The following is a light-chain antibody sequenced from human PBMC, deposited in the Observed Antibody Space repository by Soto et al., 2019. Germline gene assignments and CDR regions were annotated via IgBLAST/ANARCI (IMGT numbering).Light chain of an antibody. CDR2: AAS. Sequence: DIQMTQSPXSLXAFVGXXVXXXXXXXXGXXNYLAWYQQKPGKVPKLLIYAASTLQSGVPSRFSGSGSGTDFTLTISGLQPEDVATYFCQKYNIVPLAFGGGTKVEIK. CDR3: QKYNIVPLA. CDR1: XGXXNY. J-gene: IGKJ4*01. V-gene: IGKV1-27*01.